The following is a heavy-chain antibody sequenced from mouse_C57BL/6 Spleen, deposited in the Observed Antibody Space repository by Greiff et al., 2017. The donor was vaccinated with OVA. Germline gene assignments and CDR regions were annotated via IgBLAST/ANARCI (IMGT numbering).Heavy chain of an antibody. CDR1: GFTFSDYG. Sequence: EVMLVESGGGLVKPGGSLKLSCAASGFTFSDYGMHWVRQAPEKGLEWVAYISSGSSTIYYADTVKGRFTISRDNAKNTLFLQMTSLRSEDTAMYYCARVYYDYDAGFAYWGQGTLVTVSA. CDR3: ARVYYDYDAGFAY. J-gene: IGHJ3*01. V-gene: IGHV5-17*01. D-gene: IGHD2-4*01. CDR2: ISSGSSTI.